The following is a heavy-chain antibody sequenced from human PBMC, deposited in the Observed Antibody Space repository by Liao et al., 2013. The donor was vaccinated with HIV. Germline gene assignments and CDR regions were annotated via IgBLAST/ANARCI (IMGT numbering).Heavy chain of an antibody. V-gene: IGHV4-61*05. Sequence: QVLLQESGPGLVKPSETLSLTCTVSGGSVSSSYYWGWIRQPPGKGLEWIGTIFHSGSTNYSPSLRSRITISLDKSKNQFSLMLSSVTAADTAVYYCARSPSGSQYRWFDSWDQGALVTVSS. J-gene: IGHJ5*01. CDR3: ARSPSGSQYRWFDS. CDR1: GGSVSSSYY. D-gene: IGHD1-26*01. CDR2: IFHSGST.